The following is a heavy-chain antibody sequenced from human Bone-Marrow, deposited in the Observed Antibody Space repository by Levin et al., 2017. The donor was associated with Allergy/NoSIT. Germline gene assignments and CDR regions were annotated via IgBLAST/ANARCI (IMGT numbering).Heavy chain of an antibody. CDR1: GFTFSSYE. D-gene: IGHD5-12*01. V-gene: IGHV3-48*03. J-gene: IGHJ4*02. CDR2: ISSSGSTI. Sequence: LSLTCAASGFTFSSYEMNWVRQAPGKGLEWVSYISSSGSTIYYADSVKGRFTISRDNAKNSLYLQMNSLRAEDTAVYYCAREAPEYSGYDAFDYWGQGTLVTVSS. CDR3: AREAPEYSGYDAFDY.